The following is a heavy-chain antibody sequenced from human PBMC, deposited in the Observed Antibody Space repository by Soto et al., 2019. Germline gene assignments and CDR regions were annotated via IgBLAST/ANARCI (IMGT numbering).Heavy chain of an antibody. CDR3: ARGYCSGVICYLYYFDY. V-gene: IGHV4-59*01. CDR1: GDSINNYY. CDR2: ISYIGST. D-gene: IGHD2-15*01. J-gene: IGHJ4*02. Sequence: QVQLQESGPGLVKPSETLSLNCTVSGDSINNYYWNWIRPPPGKGLEWIGYISYIGSTNYNPSLESRVTISVDTSKNQFSLRLSSVTAADTAVYFCARGYCSGVICYLYYFDYWGQGTLVTVSS.